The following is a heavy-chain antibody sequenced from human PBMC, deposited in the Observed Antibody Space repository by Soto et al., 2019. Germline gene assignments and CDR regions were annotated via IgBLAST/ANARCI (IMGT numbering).Heavy chain of an antibody. V-gene: IGHV3-49*04. J-gene: IGHJ3*02. CDR2: IRSKAYGGTT. Sequence: GSLRLSCTASGSTFGDYAMRSVRQAPRQGQEWVGFIRSKAYGGTTEYAASMKGRFTISRDDSKSIAYLQMNSLKTEDTADYYCTTSISIMVVVIQHAFDIWGQGTMVTASS. D-gene: IGHD3-22*01. CDR1: GSTFGDYA. CDR3: TTSISIMVVVIQHAFDI.